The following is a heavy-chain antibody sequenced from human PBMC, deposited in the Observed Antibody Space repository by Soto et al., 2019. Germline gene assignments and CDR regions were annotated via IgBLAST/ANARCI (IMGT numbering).Heavy chain of an antibody. D-gene: IGHD3-9*01. CDR3: ASGYDIFTGFPPRSYYYYGMDV. Sequence: ASVKVSCKASGYTFTSYDINWVRQATGQGLEWMGWMNPNSGNTGYAQKFQGRVTMTRNTSISTAYMELSSLRSEDTAVYYCASGYDIFTGFPPRSYYYYGMDVWGQGTTVTVSS. J-gene: IGHJ6*02. CDR1: GYTFTSYD. CDR2: MNPNSGNT. V-gene: IGHV1-8*01.